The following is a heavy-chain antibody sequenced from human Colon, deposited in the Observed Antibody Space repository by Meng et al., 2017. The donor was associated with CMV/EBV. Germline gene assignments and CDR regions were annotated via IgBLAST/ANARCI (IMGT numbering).Heavy chain of an antibody. CDR1: GYTFLNHG. CDR2: INTYNGKT. CDR3: AKVITGLHWYFDL. Sequence: ASVEVSCKAAGYTFLNHGISWVRQAPGQGLEWMGWINTYNGKTIYAEKFQGRVTMTTDTSTSTVYMELRSLRSDDTAVYYCAKVITGLHWYFDLWGRGTLVTVSS. V-gene: IGHV1-18*04. D-gene: IGHD1-20*01. J-gene: IGHJ2*01.